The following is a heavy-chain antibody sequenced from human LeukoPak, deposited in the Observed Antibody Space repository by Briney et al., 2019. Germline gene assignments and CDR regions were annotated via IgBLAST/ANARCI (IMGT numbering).Heavy chain of an antibody. D-gene: IGHD3-10*01. Sequence: GGSLRLSCAASRFTFSSYGMHWVRQAPGKGLEWVAFIRYDASYQNYPDSVKGRFTISRDISKNTLYLQMNSLRAEDTAVYFCAKGGDRGNYYFDSWGQGTLVSVSS. CDR2: IRYDASYQ. J-gene: IGHJ4*02. CDR3: AKGGDRGNYYFDS. CDR1: RFTFSSYG. V-gene: IGHV3-30*02.